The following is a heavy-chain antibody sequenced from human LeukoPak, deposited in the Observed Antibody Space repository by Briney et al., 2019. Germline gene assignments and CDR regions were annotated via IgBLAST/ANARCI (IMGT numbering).Heavy chain of an antibody. V-gene: IGHV4-59*01. D-gene: IGHD3-22*01. CDR1: GGSISPNY. CDR2: IYYTGRT. CDR3: ARLPDYDSSGYPDTFGI. J-gene: IGHJ3*02. Sequence: SETLSLTCSVSGGSISPNYWTWIRQPPGKGLEWIGFIYYTGRTNYNPSLKSRLTISIDTSKGQFSLKMSSLTAADTAVYYCARLPDYDSSGYPDTFGIWGQGTMVTVSS.